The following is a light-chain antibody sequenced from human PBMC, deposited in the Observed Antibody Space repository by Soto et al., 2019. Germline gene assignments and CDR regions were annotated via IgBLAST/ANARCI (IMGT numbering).Light chain of an antibody. Sequence: EIVMTQSPATLSVSPGERATLSCRASQSVSSNLAWYQRKPGQAPWLLIYGASTRATDIPARFSGSGSGTEFTLTNSSLQSEDFAVYYCQQYNNWPPYTFGQGTKLEIK. CDR3: QQYNNWPPYT. V-gene: IGKV3-15*01. J-gene: IGKJ2*01. CDR1: QSVSSN. CDR2: GAS.